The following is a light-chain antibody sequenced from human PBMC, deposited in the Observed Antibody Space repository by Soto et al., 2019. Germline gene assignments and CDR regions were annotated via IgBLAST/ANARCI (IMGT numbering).Light chain of an antibody. CDR3: QHYNSYSEA. V-gene: IGKV1-5*03. J-gene: IGKJ1*01. Sequence: DIQMTQSPSSLSASVGDRVTITCRASQTISSWLAWYHQKPGKAPKLLIYKASTLKSGVPSRFSGSGSGTEFTLTISSLQPDDFATYYCQHYNSYSEAFGQGTKVDI. CDR2: KAS. CDR1: QTISSW.